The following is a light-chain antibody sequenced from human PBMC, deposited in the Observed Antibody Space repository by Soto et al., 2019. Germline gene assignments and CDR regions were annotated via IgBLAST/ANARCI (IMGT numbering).Light chain of an antibody. CDR3: QQSYNTPVT. J-gene: IGKJ5*01. CDR2: AAS. Sequence: DIQMTQSPSTLSASVGDRVTITCRASQSITDWLAWYQQKPGKAPKLLIYAASNLQSGVPSRFSGSGSGTDFTLTITSLRPEDFATYWCQQSYNTPVTFGQGTRLEI. V-gene: IGKV1-39*01. CDR1: QSITDW.